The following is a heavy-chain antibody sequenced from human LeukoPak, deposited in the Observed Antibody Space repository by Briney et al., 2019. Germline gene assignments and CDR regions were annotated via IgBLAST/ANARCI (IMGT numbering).Heavy chain of an antibody. CDR2: IKPDGSEK. J-gene: IGHJ4*02. V-gene: IGHV3-7*03. Sequence: PGGSLRLSCTASGFIFRNYWMNWVRQTPGKRLEWVANIKPDGSEKDYVHSVKGRFTISRDNTNNSLFLHINSLRAEDTAVYYCAKDVNMWLRTVDYWGQGTLVTVSS. CDR3: AKDVNMWLRTVDY. CDR1: GFIFRNYW. D-gene: IGHD6-19*01.